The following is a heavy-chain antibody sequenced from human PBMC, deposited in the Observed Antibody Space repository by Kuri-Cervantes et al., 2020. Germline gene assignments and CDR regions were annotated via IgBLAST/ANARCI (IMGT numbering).Heavy chain of an antibody. J-gene: IGHJ4*02. D-gene: IGHD5-12*01. CDR1: GGSFSGYY. CDR2: INHSGST. CDR3: ARGYSGYAAPYYFDY. V-gene: IGHV4-34*01. Sequence: SETLSLTCAVYGGSFSGYYWSWIRQPPGKGLEWIGEINHSGSTNYNPSLKSRVTISVDTSKIQFSLKLSSVTAADTAVYSCARGYSGYAAPYYFDYWGQGTLVTVSS.